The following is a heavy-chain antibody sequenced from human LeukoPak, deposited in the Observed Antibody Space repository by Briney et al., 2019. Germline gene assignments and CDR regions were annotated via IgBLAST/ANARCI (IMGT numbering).Heavy chain of an antibody. CDR3: LKVSPDAPLTGGMDV. D-gene: IGHD2-8*01. J-gene: IGHJ6*02. CDR1: GYTFSSYA. Sequence: GGSLRLSCSASGYTFSSYAMHWVRQAPGKGLEYVSAISTNGGSTYYAASVKGRFTISRDNSKNTLFLQMSSLRAEDTAVYYCLKVSPDAPLTGGMDVWGQGTTVTVSS. V-gene: IGHV3-64D*09. CDR2: ISTNGGST.